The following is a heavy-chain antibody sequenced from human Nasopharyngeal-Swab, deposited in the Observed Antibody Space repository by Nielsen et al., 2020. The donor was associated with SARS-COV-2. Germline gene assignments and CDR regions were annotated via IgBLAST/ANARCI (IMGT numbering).Heavy chain of an antibody. V-gene: IGHV4-34*01. J-gene: IGHJ5*02. Sequence: SEILSFTFAVYGGSFSGYYWSWIRQPPGKGLEWIGEINHSGSTNYNPSLKSRVTISVDTSKNQFSLKLSSVTAADTAVYYCARRLYTYYYGSGSYYNRAWFDPWGQGTLVTVSS. CDR2: INHSGST. D-gene: IGHD3-10*01. CDR1: GGSFSGYY. CDR3: ARRLYTYYYGSGSYYNRAWFDP.